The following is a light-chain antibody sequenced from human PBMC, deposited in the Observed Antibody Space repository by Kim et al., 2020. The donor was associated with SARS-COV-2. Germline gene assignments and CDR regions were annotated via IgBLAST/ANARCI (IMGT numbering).Light chain of an antibody. CDR2: GAS. Sequence: EIVLTQSPGTLSLSPGETATLSCRASQSVSGSYLAWYQQKPGQAPRLLIYGASSRATGIPDRFSGSGSGTDFTLTISRLEPEDFAVYYCQQYGSSPYTFGQGTKLEI. CDR1: QSVSGSY. V-gene: IGKV3-20*01. CDR3: QQYGSSPYT. J-gene: IGKJ2*01.